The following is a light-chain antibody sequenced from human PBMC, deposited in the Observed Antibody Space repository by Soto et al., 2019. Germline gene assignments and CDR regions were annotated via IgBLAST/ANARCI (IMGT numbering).Light chain of an antibody. Sequence: QSALTQPASVSGSPGQSFTISCTGTSTDVGGYNYFSWYQQHPGKAPNLMIYDVSNRPAGVSHRSSGSKCGTTAPLTISGLEAEDEADYYCTSDTSSSAVVFGGGTKVTVL. CDR1: STDVGGYNY. CDR3: TSDTSSSAVV. CDR2: DVS. V-gene: IGLV2-14*01. J-gene: IGLJ2*01.